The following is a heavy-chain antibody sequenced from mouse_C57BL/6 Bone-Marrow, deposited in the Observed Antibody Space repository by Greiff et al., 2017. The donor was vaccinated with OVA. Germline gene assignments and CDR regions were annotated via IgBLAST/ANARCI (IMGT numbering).Heavy chain of an antibody. J-gene: IGHJ2*01. CDR1: GYTFTSYD. Sequence: QVQLKESGPELVKPGASVKLSCKASGYTFTSYDINWVKQRPGQGLEWIGWIYPRDGSTKYNEKFKGKATLTVDTSSSTAYMELHSLTSEDSAVYFCAPDGYYGYWGQGTTLTVSS. V-gene: IGHV1-85*01. CDR3: APDGYYGY. D-gene: IGHD2-3*01. CDR2: IYPRDGST.